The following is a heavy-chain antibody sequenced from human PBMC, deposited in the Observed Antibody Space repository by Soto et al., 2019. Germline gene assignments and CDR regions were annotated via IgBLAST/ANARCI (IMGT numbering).Heavy chain of an antibody. CDR2: INAAGNFL. V-gene: IGHV3-21*02. J-gene: IGHJ4*02. CDR1: GFGFTDYT. D-gene: IGHD4-17*01. Sequence: VRLVESGGGLVKPGGSLRLSCAASGFGFTDYTMAWLRQTPGGGLEWVSSINAAGNFLSYADSFKGRATISRDNAKEFLFLQLNSLRVEDTAVYYCAGDLGDYDRFDLWGQGTRVSVYS. CDR3: AGDLGDYDRFDL.